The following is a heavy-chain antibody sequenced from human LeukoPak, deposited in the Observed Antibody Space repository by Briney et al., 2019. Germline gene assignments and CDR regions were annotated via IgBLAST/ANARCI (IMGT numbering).Heavy chain of an antibody. V-gene: IGHV4-39*01. CDR1: GGSISSSSYY. CDR2: IYYSGST. CDR3: AKHTLLGSSWYYLTRGKVDY. D-gene: IGHD6-13*01. J-gene: IGHJ4*02. Sequence: SETLSLTCTVSGGSISSSSYYWGWIRQPPGKGLEWIGSIYYSGSTYYNPSLKSRVTISVDTSKNQFSLKLSSVTAADTAVYYCAKHTLLGSSWYYLTRGKVDYWGQGTLVTVSS.